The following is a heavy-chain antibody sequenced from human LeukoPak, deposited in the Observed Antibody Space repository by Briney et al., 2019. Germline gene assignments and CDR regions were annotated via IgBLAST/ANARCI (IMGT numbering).Heavy chain of an antibody. D-gene: IGHD3-3*01. CDR2: INSDGSST. CDR1: GFTFSGYW. CDR3: AREVSYDFWNGYFDY. J-gene: IGHJ4*02. Sequence: GGSLRLSCAASGFTFSGYWMHWVRQAPGKGLVWVSRINSDGSSTSYADSVKGRFTISRDNAKNTLYLQMNSLRAEDTAEYYCAREVSYDFWNGYFDYWGQGTLVTVSS. V-gene: IGHV3-74*01.